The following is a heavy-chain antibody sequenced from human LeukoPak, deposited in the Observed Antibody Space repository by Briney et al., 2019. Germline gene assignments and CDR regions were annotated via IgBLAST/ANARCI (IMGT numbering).Heavy chain of an antibody. D-gene: IGHD3-10*01. CDR2: ISYDGSNK. CDR1: GFTFSSNG. Sequence: GGSLSLSCAASGFTFSSNGWHWFRQAPGKGLQGVAVISYDGSNKYYEDSVKGRFTISRDNSKNTLYLQMNSLKAEDTAVYYCAKDRMVRGVMDYWGQGTLVTVSS. J-gene: IGHJ4*02. V-gene: IGHV3-30*18. CDR3: AKDRMVRGVMDY.